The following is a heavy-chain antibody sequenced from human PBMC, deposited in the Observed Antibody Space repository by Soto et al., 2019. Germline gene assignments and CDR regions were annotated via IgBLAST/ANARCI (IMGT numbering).Heavy chain of an antibody. D-gene: IGHD3-3*01. CDR2: TYHSGST. V-gene: IGHV4-4*02. CDR3: VRVPDIGHCLWSGGPGVTFDI. CDR1: GGSVVRRNW. J-gene: IGHJ3*02. Sequence: QVQLQESGPGLVKPSGTLTLTCAVSGGSVVRRNWWSWVRQPPGMGLEWNGETYHSGSTNYNPSLISRDSLSLDTSKTQFSLKLTSVTAACRDVCYCVRVPDIGHCLWSGGPGVTFDIWGQGIMVSVSS.